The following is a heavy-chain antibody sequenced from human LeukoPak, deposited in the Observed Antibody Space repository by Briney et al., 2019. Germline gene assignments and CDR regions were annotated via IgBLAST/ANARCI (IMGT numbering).Heavy chain of an antibody. D-gene: IGHD6-19*01. J-gene: IGHJ5*02. CDR2: IKQDGSDK. V-gene: IGHV3-7*01. CDR3: ARAVAENWFDP. CDR1: GFTFSSYW. Sequence: GGSLRLSCAASGFTFSSYWMSWVHQAPGKGLEWVANIKQDGSDKYYVDSVKGRFTISRDNAKNSVYLQMNSLRAEDTALYYCARAVAENWFDPWGQGTLVTVSS.